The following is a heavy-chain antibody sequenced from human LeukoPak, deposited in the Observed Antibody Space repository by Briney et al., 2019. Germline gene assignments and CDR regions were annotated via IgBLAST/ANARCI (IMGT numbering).Heavy chain of an antibody. CDR1: GYTFTNYA. Sequence: ASVRVSCTPSGYTFTNYAIIWVRQAPGQGREWMAWISGYNGNTDYAQKLQGRVTMTTDTSTSTAYMELRSLRSDDTGVYYCARGGSGPVSPDYFDYWGQGTLVTVSS. CDR3: ARGGSGPVSPDYFDY. V-gene: IGHV1-18*01. J-gene: IGHJ4*02. CDR2: ISGYNGNT. D-gene: IGHD3-10*01.